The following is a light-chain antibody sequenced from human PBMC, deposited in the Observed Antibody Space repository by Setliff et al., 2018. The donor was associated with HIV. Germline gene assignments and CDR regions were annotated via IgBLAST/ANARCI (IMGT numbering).Light chain of an antibody. CDR3: QQYYDWPPWT. V-gene: IGKV3-15*01. Sequence: EVVMTQYPATLSVSPGERATLSCRASQSVSNKLAWYQQRPGQAPRLLIYAATTRATGISARFSGSGSGTEFVLTISRLQSEDFAVYYCQQYYDWPPWTFGRGTKVDIK. J-gene: IGKJ1*01. CDR1: QSVSNK. CDR2: AAT.